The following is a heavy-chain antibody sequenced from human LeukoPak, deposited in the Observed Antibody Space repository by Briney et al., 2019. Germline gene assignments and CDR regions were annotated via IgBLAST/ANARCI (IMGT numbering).Heavy chain of an antibody. J-gene: IGHJ5*02. V-gene: IGHV4-39*01. D-gene: IGHD2-15*01. CDR1: GGSISSSSYY. Sequence: SETLSLTCTVSGGSISSSSYYWGWIRQPPGKGLEWIGEINHSGSTNCNPSLKSRVTISVDTSKNQFSLKLSSVTAADTAVYYCARVVVEANWFDPWGQGTLVTVSS. CDR3: ARVVVEANWFDP. CDR2: INHSGST.